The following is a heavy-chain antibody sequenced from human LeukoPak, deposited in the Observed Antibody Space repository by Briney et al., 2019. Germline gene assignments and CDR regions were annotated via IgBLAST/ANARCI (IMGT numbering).Heavy chain of an antibody. Sequence: SETLSLTCTVSGGSINSYYWSWIRQPPGKGLEWIGYIYTSGSTNYNPSLKSRVTISVGTSKNQFSLKLSSVTAADTAVYYCARQSYYYYMDVWGKGTTVTVSS. CDR3: ARQSYYYYMDV. D-gene: IGHD3-10*01. V-gene: IGHV4-4*09. CDR2: IYTSGST. J-gene: IGHJ6*03. CDR1: GGSINSYY.